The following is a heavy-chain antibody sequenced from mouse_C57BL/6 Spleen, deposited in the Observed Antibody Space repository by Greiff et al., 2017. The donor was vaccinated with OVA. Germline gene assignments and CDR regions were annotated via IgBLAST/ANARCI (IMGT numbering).Heavy chain of an antibody. Sequence: QVHVKHSGAELAKPGASVKLSCKASGYTFTSYWMHWVKQRPGQGLEWIGYINPSSGYTKYNQKFKDKATLTADKSSSTAYMQLSSLTYEDSAVYYCASYGSSYDWYFDVWGTGTTVTVSS. D-gene: IGHD1-1*01. CDR2: INPSSGYT. J-gene: IGHJ1*03. CDR1: GYTFTSYW. CDR3: ASYGSSYDWYFDV. V-gene: IGHV1-7*01.